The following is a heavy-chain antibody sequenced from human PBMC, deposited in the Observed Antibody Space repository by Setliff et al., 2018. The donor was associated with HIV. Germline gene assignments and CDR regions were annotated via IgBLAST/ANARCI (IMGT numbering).Heavy chain of an antibody. CDR1: GGSISSYY. CDR3: ARGMIWGAYYYYMDV. Sequence: PSETLSLTCTVSGGSISSYYWSWIRQPPGKGLEWIGYIYYSGSTYYNPSLKSRVTISVDTSKNQFSLKLSSVTAADTAVYYCARGMIWGAYYYYMDVWGTGTTVTVSS. J-gene: IGHJ6*03. D-gene: IGHD3-16*01. V-gene: IGHV4-59*12. CDR2: IYYSGST.